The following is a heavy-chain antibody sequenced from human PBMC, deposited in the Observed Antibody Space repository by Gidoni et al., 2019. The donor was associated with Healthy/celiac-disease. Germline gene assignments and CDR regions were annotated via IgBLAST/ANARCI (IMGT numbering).Heavy chain of an antibody. D-gene: IGHD6-19*01. CDR2: ISSGSSTI. Sequence: EVQLVESGGGLVQPGGSLRLACAASGFTFSSYSMNWVRQATGKGLEWVSYISSGSSTIYYADSVKGRFTISRDNAKNSLYLQMNSLRAEDTAVYYCARGDSSGWYCSDYWGQGTLVTVSS. J-gene: IGHJ4*02. CDR1: GFTFSSYS. CDR3: ARGDSSGWYCSDY. V-gene: IGHV3-48*01.